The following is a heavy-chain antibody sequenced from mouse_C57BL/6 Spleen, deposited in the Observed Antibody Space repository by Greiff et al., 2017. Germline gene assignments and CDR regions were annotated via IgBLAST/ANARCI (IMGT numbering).Heavy chain of an antibody. CDR1: GFSLTSYG. D-gene: IGHD3-3*01. CDR2: IWSGGST. Sequence: QVQLQQSGPGLVQPSQSLSITCTVSGFSLTSYGVHWVRQSPGKGLEWLGVIWSGGSTDYNAAFISRLSISKNNSKSQVFFKMNSLQADDNAIYYCARKGDWSWFAYWGQGTLVTVSA. J-gene: IGHJ3*01. CDR3: ARKGDWSWFAY. V-gene: IGHV2-2*01.